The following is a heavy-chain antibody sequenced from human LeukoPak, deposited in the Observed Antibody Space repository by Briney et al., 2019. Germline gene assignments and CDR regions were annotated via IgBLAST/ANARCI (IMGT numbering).Heavy chain of an antibody. CDR2: MNPNSGNT. D-gene: IGHD1-26*01. Sequence: AASVKVSCKASGYTFTSYDINWVRQATGQGLEWMGWMNPNSGNTGYAQKFQGGVTMTRNTSISTAYMELSSLRSEDTAVYYCARGSRIGSWFDPWGQGTLVTVSS. J-gene: IGHJ5*02. CDR1: GYTFTSYD. V-gene: IGHV1-8*01. CDR3: ARGSRIGSWFDP.